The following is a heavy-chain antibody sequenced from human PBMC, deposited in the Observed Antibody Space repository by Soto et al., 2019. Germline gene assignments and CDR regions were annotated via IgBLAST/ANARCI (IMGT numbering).Heavy chain of an antibody. CDR3: ARGLDKSMVVGDFYYVMDV. V-gene: IGHV1-46*01. CDR1: GYTLTNYY. J-gene: IGHJ6*02. Sequence: SVKVSCKASGYTLTNYYLHWVRQAPGQGPEWMGIINPSVGDTIYAQKFQGRVTMTTDTSTTAVYMELSSLRSEDTAVYYCARGLDKSMVVGDFYYVMDVWGQGSTVTVSS. CDR2: INPSVGDT. D-gene: IGHD5-18*01.